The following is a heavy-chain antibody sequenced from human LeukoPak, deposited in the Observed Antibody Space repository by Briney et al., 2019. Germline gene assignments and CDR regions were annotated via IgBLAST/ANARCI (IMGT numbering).Heavy chain of an antibody. CDR1: GGTFSSYA. CDR3: AREGGARHARYFDL. Sequence: ASVKVSCKASGGTFSSYAISWVRQAPGQGLEWMGGIIPIFGTANYAQKFQDRVTITADESTSTAYMELSSLRSEDTAVYYCAREGGARHARYFDLWGRGTLVTVSS. D-gene: IGHD4/OR15-4a*01. J-gene: IGHJ2*01. V-gene: IGHV1-69*13. CDR2: IIPIFGTA.